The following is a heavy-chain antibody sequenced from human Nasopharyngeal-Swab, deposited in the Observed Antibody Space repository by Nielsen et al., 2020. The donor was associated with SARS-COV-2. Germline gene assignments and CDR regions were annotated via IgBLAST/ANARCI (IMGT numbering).Heavy chain of an antibody. J-gene: IGHJ4*02. CDR2: ISSSSSYI. CDR3: ARGALYSSSSGDFDY. Sequence: GGSLRLSCAASGFTFSSYSMNWVRQAPGKGLEWVSSISSSSSYIYYADSVKGRFTISRDNAKNSLYLQMNSLRAEDTAVYYCARGALYSSSSGDFDYWGQGTLVTVSS. V-gene: IGHV3-21*01. CDR1: GFTFSSYS. D-gene: IGHD6-6*01.